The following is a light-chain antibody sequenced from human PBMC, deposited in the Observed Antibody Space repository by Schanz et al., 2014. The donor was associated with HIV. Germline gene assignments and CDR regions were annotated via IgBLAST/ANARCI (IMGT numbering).Light chain of an antibody. CDR3: SSYAGLNRAV. CDR1: SSDVGGYNY. V-gene: IGLV2-8*01. Sequence: QSALTQPPSASGSPGQSVTISCTGSSSDVGGYNYVSWYQHHPGRAPKLLIYDASKRPSGVPDRFSGSKSGNTASLTVSGLQAEDEADYYCSSYAGLNRAVFGGGTQLTVL. CDR2: DAS. J-gene: IGLJ7*01.